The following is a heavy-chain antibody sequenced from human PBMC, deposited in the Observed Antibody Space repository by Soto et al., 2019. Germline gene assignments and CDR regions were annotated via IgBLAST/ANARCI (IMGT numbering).Heavy chain of an antibody. J-gene: IGHJ6*03. CDR3: ARGEYSYGYYYYYYMDV. Sequence: SQTLSLTCAISGDSVSSNSAAWNWIRQSPSRGLEWLGRTYYRSKWYNDYAVSVKSRITINPDTSKNQFSLQLNSVTPEDTAVYYCARGEYSYGYYYYYYMDVWGKGTTVTVSS. D-gene: IGHD5-18*01. CDR2: TYYRSKWYN. V-gene: IGHV6-1*01. CDR1: GDSVSSNSAA.